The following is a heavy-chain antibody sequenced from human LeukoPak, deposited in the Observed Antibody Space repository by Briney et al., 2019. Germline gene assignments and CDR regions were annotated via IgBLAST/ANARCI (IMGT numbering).Heavy chain of an antibody. J-gene: IGHJ6*03. CDR1: GFTFGDYA. CDR3: TRVARSLRSYEPPNYMDV. Sequence: GGSLRLSCTASGFTFGDYAMSWVRQAPGKGLEWVGFIRSKAYGGTTEYAASVKGRFTISRDDSKSIAYLQMNSLKTEDTAVYYCTRVARSLRSYEPPNYMDVWGKGTTVTISS. D-gene: IGHD3-16*01. V-gene: IGHV3-49*04. CDR2: IRSKAYGGTT.